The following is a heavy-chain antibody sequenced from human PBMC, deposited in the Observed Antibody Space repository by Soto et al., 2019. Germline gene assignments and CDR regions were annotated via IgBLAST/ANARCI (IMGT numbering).Heavy chain of an antibody. CDR3: ARLKVSEYQLLRSYYYYYGMDV. Sequence: GESLKISCXGSGYSFTSYWISWVRQMPGKGLEWMGRIDPSDSYTNYSPSFQGHVTISADKSISTAYLQWSSLKASDTAMYYCARLKVSEYQLLRSYYYYYGMDVWGQGTTVTVSS. D-gene: IGHD2-2*01. CDR2: IDPSDSYT. CDR1: GYSFTSYW. J-gene: IGHJ6*02. V-gene: IGHV5-10-1*01.